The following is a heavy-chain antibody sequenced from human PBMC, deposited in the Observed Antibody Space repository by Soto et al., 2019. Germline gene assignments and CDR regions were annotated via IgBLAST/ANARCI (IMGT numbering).Heavy chain of an antibody. V-gene: IGHV4-59*01. D-gene: IGHD3-16*01. CDR1: GAAITTYY. Sequence: SETLSRTCTVSGAAITTYYWTWIRQSPGKGLEWIGYFYYSGITMYNPSLESRVTVSVDTSKNQFSLKLSSVSAADTAVYYCARGPILVTSGGVPEALNSFDPWGQGTLVTVSS. J-gene: IGHJ5*02. CDR3: ARGPILVTSGGVPEALNSFDP. CDR2: FYYSGIT.